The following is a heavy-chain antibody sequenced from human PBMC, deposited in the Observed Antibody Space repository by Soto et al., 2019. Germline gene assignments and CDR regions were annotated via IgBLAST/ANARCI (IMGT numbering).Heavy chain of an antibody. CDR2: ISSSSSYI. CDR3: AKDHYYYDSSGYYLYFDY. CDR1: GFTFSSYS. D-gene: IGHD3-22*01. Sequence: GWSLRLSCAASGFTFSSYSMNWVRQAPGKGLEWVSSISSSSSYIYYADSVKGRFTISRDNAKNSLYLKMNRLRAEDTAVYYCAKDHYYYDSSGYYLYFDYWGQGTMVTVSS. J-gene: IGHJ4*02. V-gene: IGHV3-21*04.